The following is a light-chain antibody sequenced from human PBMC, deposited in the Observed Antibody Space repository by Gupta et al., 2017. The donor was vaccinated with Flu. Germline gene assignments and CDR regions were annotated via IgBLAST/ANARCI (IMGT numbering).Light chain of an antibody. CDR3: QQYQSSPYT. CDR1: QSLASR. V-gene: IGKV1-5*03. CDR2: KAS. J-gene: IGKJ2*01. Sequence: GDTVHITCRASQSLASRVAWYQQKPGRAPDLLIYKASVLAPGVPSRCSGSAYGTEFTLTITRLQPDDFATYYCQQYQSSPYTLGQGTKLEI.